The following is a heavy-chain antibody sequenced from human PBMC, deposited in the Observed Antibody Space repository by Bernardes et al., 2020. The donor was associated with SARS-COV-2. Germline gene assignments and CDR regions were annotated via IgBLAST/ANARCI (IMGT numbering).Heavy chain of an antibody. CDR3: ARVGYSYGSYYYYYGMDV. Sequence: SETLSLTCTVSGGSISSYYWSWIRQPPGKGLEWIGYIYYSGSTNYNPSLKSRVTISVDTSKNQFSLKLSSVTAADTAVYYCARVGYSYGSYYYYYGMDVWGQRPTVTVSS. D-gene: IGHD5-18*01. CDR1: GGSISSYY. J-gene: IGHJ6*02. V-gene: IGHV4-59*01. CDR2: IYYSGST.